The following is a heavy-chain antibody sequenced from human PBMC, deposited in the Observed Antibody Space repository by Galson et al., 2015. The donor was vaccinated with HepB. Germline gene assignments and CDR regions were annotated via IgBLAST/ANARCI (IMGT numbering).Heavy chain of an antibody. V-gene: IGHV3-30*19. J-gene: IGHJ4*02. Sequence: SLRLSCAVSGFIFSESGMHWVRQSPGRGMEWVAVISQDGSITHHADSVKGRFTISRDNSKNTLYLQLNSLRTEDTAVFYCARSEPRTWHNFDYWGQGTLVTVSS. D-gene: IGHD1-14*01. CDR1: GFIFSESG. CDR2: ISQDGSIT. CDR3: ARSEPRTWHNFDY.